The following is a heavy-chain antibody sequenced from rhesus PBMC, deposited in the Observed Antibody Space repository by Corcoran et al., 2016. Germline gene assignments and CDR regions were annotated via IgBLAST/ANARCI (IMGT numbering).Heavy chain of an antibody. J-gene: IGHJ4*01. V-gene: IGHV3-100*02. Sequence: DVQLVESGGGLVKTGGYLRLSCVASGFTFSSYEMHWVHHAPGNGREWVSSISKTDKTLYYADSVKCRFTISRDNAKNSLSLQMNSLKTEDTAVYYCTRSSGWYYFDYWGQGVLVTVSS. D-gene: IGHD6-31*01. CDR1: GFTFSSYE. CDR3: TRSSGWYYFDY. CDR2: ISKTDKTL.